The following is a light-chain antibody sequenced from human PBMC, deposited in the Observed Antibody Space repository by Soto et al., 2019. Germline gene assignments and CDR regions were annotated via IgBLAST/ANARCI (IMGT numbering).Light chain of an antibody. CDR1: QSVIDN. J-gene: IGKJ4*01. CDR2: GAS. V-gene: IGKV3-15*01. Sequence: EVVMTQSPATLSVSPVERATLSCRASQSVIDNLAWYQQKPGQAPRLLIYGASTRATGVPARFSGSGSGTEFTLTISSLQSEDFAVYYCQPYNNWPLTFGGGTKVDI. CDR3: QPYNNWPLT.